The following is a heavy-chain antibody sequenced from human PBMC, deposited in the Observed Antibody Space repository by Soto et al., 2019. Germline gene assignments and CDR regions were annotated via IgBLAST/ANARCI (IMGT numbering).Heavy chain of an antibody. CDR2: ISACSGNT. J-gene: IGHJ4*02. CDR3: AREPPPRYRGRGSGWSRYFDY. Sequence: GAAVKVSCKASGYTFTSYGISWVRQAPGQGLEWMGWISACSGNTNYAQKLQGRVTMTTDTSTSTAYMELRSLRSDDTAVYYCAREPPPRYRGRGSGWSRYFDYWGQGTLVTVSS. CDR1: GYTFTSYG. V-gene: IGHV1-18*01. D-gene: IGHD6-19*01.